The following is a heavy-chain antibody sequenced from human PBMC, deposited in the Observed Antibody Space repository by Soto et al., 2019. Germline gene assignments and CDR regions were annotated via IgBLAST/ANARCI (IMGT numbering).Heavy chain of an antibody. D-gene: IGHD6-13*01. Sequence: GESLKISCQGSGYTFATYWVGWVRQMPGKGLEWMGIIYPGDFDTRYSPSFQGQVSISADKSISTAYLQWNSLKASDTAIYYCARARDSSSSFYFDSWGQGTLVTVSS. CDR2: IYPGDFDT. CDR1: GYTFATYW. V-gene: IGHV5-51*01. J-gene: IGHJ4*02. CDR3: ARARDSSSSFYFDS.